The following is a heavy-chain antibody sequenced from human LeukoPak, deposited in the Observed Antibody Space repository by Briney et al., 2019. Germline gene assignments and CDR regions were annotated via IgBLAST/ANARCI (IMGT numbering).Heavy chain of an antibody. CDR3: ARVKVDYYDSSGGYAAYYFDY. V-gene: IGHV4-31*03. D-gene: IGHD3-22*01. Sequence: SQTLSLTCTVSGGSISSGGYYWSWIRQHPGKGLEWIGYIYYSGSTYYNPSLKSRVTISVDTSKNQFSLKLSSVTAADTAVYYCARVKVDYYDSSGGYAAYYFDYWGQGTLVTVSS. CDR1: GGSISSGGYY. CDR2: IYYSGST. J-gene: IGHJ4*02.